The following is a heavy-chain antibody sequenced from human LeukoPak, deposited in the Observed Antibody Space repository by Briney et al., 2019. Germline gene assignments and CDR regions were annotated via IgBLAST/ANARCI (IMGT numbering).Heavy chain of an antibody. CDR2: IYYSGST. Sequence: SDTLSLTCTVAGRSISSYYSSWIRQPPGKGPEWIGYIYYSGSTNYNPSLKSRVTISVDTSKNQFSLKLSSVPAADTAVYYCARDGPSANWFDPWGQGTLVTVSS. J-gene: IGHJ5*02. CDR3: ARDGPSANWFDP. V-gene: IGHV4-59*01. CDR1: GRSISSYY.